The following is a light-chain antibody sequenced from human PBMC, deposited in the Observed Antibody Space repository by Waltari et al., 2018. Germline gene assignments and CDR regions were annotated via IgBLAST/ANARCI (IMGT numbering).Light chain of an antibody. Sequence: QSALTQAASVSGSLGQSITISCTGTPNDVGPYALASWYQQHPGKAPRLIIYAVTERPSGVSNRFSGSKSGNTASLTISGLQAEDEADYHCCSYAGGRTYVVFGGGTKLTVL. CDR3: CSYAGGRTYVV. CDR2: AVT. V-gene: IGLV2-23*02. CDR1: PNDVGPYAL. J-gene: IGLJ2*01.